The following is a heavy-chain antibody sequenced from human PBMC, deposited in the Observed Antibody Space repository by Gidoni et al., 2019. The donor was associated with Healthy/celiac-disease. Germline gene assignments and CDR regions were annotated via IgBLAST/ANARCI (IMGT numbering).Heavy chain of an antibody. V-gene: IGHV3-23*01. D-gene: IGHD5-12*01. CDR3: AKKRWLQLLDY. Sequence: EVQLLESGGGLVQPGGSLRRSCAASGFTLSSYAMSWVRQDPGKGVEWVSAIGGSGGSTYDADSVKGRFTISRDNSKNTLDLQMNSLRAEDTAVYYCAKKRWLQLLDYWGQGTLVTVSS. J-gene: IGHJ4*02. CDR1: GFTLSSYA. CDR2: IGGSGGST.